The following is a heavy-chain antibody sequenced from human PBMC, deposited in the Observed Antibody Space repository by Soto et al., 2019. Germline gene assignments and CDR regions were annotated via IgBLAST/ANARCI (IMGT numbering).Heavy chain of an antibody. J-gene: IGHJ3*02. V-gene: IGHV1-18*01. Sequence: VQLVQSGVKVKKPGASVKVSCKASGYTFTNYGISWVRQAPGQGLEWMGWINTYNGNTNYAQKVQGRVTMTTETSTSTAYMELRSLRSDDTAVYYCARDLLYSTRSTVRFDIWGQGTMLTVSS. CDR2: INTYNGNT. CDR3: ARDLLYSTRSTVRFDI. CDR1: GYTFTNYG. D-gene: IGHD6-13*01.